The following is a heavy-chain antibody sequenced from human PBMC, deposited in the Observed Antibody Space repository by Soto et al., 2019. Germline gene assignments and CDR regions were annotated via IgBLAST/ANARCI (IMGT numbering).Heavy chain of an antibody. V-gene: IGHV3-74*01. CDR2: INSDGSST. CDR3: ARGQYYGDYVNRGKNWFDP. J-gene: IGHJ5*02. Sequence: GGSLRLSCAASGFTFSSYWMHWVRQAPGKGLVWVSRINSDGSSTSYADSVKGRFTISRDNAKNTLYMQMNSLRAEDTAVYYCARGQYYGDYVNRGKNWFDPWGQGTLVTVSS. D-gene: IGHD4-17*01. CDR1: GFTFSSYW.